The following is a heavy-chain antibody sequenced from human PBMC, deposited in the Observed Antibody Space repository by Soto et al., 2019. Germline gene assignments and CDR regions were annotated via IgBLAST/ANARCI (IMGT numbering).Heavy chain of an antibody. J-gene: IGHJ6*02. CDR1: GYSFTIYC. CDR2: IYPGDSDT. V-gene: IGHV5-51*01. D-gene: IGHD6-13*01. CDR3: ARHTYSSSWYGSSYYYGMDV. Sequence: GESLKISCNGSGYSFTIYCIGLVLQMPGKGLDWMWIIYPGDSDTRYSPSFQGQVTISADKSISTAYLQWSSLKASDTAMYYCARHTYSSSWYGSSYYYGMDVWGQGTTVTVSS.